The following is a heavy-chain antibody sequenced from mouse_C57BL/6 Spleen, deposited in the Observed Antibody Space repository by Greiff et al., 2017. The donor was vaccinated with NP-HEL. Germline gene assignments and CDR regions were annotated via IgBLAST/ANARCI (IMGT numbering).Heavy chain of an antibody. CDR2: ISDGGSYT. Sequence: EVQGVESGGGLVKPGGSLKLSCAASGFTFSSYAMSWVRQTPEKRLEWVATISDGGSYTYYPDNVKGRFTISRDNAKNNLYLQMSHLKSEDTAMYYCAREETGNYFDYWGQGTTLTVSS. D-gene: IGHD4-1*01. J-gene: IGHJ2*01. V-gene: IGHV5-4*01. CDR3: AREETGNYFDY. CDR1: GFTFSSYA.